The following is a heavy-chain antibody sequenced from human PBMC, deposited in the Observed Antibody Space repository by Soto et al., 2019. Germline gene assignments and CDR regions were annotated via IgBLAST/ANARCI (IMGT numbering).Heavy chain of an antibody. V-gene: IGHV1-8*01. Sequence: QVQLVQSGAEVKKPGASVKVSCKASGYTFTSYDINWVRQATGQGLEWMGWVNPNYGHTGYAQKFQGRVTMTRNTSISTAYMELDSLRSEDTAVYYCVRLFYYGSGSWVEWGQGTLVTVSS. J-gene: IGHJ4*02. CDR2: VNPNYGHT. CDR3: VRLFYYGSGSWVE. CDR1: GYTFTSYD. D-gene: IGHD3-10*01.